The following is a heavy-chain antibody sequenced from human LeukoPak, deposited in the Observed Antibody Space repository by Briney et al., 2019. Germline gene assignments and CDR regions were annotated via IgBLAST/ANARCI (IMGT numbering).Heavy chain of an antibody. J-gene: IGHJ6*02. V-gene: IGHV1-69*10. CDR1: GGTFSSYA. CDR2: IIPILGIA. D-gene: IGHD6-19*01. CDR3: ARDPTQWLSTPYYYYGMDV. Sequence: GASVKVSCKASGGTFSSYAISWVRQAPGQGLEWMGGIIPILGIANYAQKFQGRVTITADKSTSTAYMELSSLRSEDTAVYYCARDPTQWLSTPYYYYGMDVWGQGTTVTVSS.